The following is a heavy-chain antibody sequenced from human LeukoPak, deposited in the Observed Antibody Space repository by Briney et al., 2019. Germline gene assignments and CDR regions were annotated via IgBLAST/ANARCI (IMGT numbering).Heavy chain of an antibody. CDR1: GDSVSSNSAA. CDR3: ARDPSYSSGWSYTFDY. J-gene: IGHJ4*02. V-gene: IGHV6-1*01. Sequence: SQTLSLTCAISGDSVSSNSAAWNWIRQSPSRGLEWLGRTYYRSKWYDDYAVSVKSRITINPDTSKNQFSLQLNSVTPEDTAVYYCARDPSYSSGWSYTFDYWGQGTLVTVSS. D-gene: IGHD6-19*01. CDR2: TYYRSKWYD.